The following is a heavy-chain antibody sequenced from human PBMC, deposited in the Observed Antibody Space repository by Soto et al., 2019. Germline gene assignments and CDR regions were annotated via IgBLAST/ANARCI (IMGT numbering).Heavy chain of an antibody. CDR1: GGTFSSYA. Sequence: QVQLVQSGAEVKKPGSSVKVSCKASGGTFSSYAISWVRQAPGQGLEWMGGIIPIFGTANYAQKVQGRVTSTADESTSTAYRELSSLRSEDTAVYYCARTQTDYYYDSSGYYPNWYFDLWGRGTLVTVSS. CDR3: ARTQTDYYYDSSGYYPNWYFDL. CDR2: IIPIFGTA. D-gene: IGHD3-22*01. J-gene: IGHJ2*01. V-gene: IGHV1-69*01.